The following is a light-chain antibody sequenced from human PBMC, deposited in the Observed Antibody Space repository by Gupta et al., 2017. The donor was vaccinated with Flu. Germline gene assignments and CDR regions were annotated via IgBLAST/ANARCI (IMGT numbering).Light chain of an antibody. J-gene: IGKJ2*01. Sequence: IVLTQSPGTLSLSPGERATLSCRASQSVSSNYLAWYQQKPGQAPRLLIHGASSRATGIPDRFSGSGSGTDFTLTISRLEPEDFAVYYCQQYGSSPYTFGQGTKLEIK. CDR2: GAS. CDR3: QQYGSSPYT. V-gene: IGKV3-20*01. CDR1: QSVSSNY.